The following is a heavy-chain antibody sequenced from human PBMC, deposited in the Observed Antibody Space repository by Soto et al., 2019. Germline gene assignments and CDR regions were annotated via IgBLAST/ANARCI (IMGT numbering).Heavy chain of an antibody. CDR3: ARVRVIRGVIPSHFGL. CDR2: IIPLYGTV. V-gene: IGHV1-69*06. D-gene: IGHD3-10*01. CDR1: GGTCNSYG. J-gene: IGHJ4*02. Sequence: QAHLAQSGAEVKKPGSSVTVSCKASGGTCNSYGISWVRQAPGQGLDWMGVIIPLYGTVNYAQKFQGRVSITADKSTSTADMDLESLRSDDTAVYYCARVRVIRGVIPSHFGLWGQGTQVTVSS.